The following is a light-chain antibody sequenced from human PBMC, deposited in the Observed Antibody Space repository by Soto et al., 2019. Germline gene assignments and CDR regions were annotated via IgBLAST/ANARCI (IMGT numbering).Light chain of an antibody. Sequence: IEMYQTQSSLSASVGDRVTVTCQATQDIRKYLNWYQQKPGKAPKLLIYAASTLQSGVPSRFSGSGSGTDFTLTISCLQPDDFATYYCQQYNSYSRTFGQGTKVDIK. V-gene: IGKV1-16*01. CDR1: QDIRKY. J-gene: IGKJ1*01. CDR3: QQYNSYSRT. CDR2: AAS.